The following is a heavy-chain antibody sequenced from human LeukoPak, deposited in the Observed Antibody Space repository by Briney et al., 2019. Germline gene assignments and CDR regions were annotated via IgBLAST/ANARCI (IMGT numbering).Heavy chain of an antibody. V-gene: IGHV3-30*04. CDR3: ARDRLHYGEYEKTFDY. CDR1: GFTFSSYA. Sequence: GGSLRLSCAASGFTFSSYAMHWVRQAPGKGLEWVAVISYDGSNKYYADSVKGRFTISRDNSKNTLYLQMNSLRAEDTAAYYCARDRLHYGEYEKTFDYWGQGTLVTVSS. CDR2: ISYDGSNK. J-gene: IGHJ4*02. D-gene: IGHD4-17*01.